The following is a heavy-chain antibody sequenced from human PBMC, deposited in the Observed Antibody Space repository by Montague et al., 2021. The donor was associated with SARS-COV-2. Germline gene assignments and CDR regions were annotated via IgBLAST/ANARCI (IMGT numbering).Heavy chain of an antibody. CDR2: IYYSGST. J-gene: IGHJ4*02. CDR3: ARQSPVTMIVVVISSRFDY. CDR1: GGSISSSSYY. D-gene: IGHD3-22*01. V-gene: IGHV4-39*01. Sequence: SETLSLTCTVSGGSISSSSYYWGWIRQPPGKGLEWIGSIYYSGSTYYNPSLKSRVTISVDTSKNQFSLKLSSVTAADTAVYYCARQSPVTMIVVVISSRFDYWGQGTLVTVSS.